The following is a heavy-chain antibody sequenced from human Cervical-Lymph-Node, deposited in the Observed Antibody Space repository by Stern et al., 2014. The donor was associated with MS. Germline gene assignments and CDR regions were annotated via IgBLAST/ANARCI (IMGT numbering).Heavy chain of an antibody. CDR3: ALGGFGHYFEY. CDR1: GGTFSSSD. CDR2: IIPIIGTA. Sequence: QLVQSGAEVQKPGSSVKVSCRASGGTFSSSDISWVRQAPGQGLEWMGGIIPIIGTANDAQKYQGRVTITADESTSTAYMELSSLRSEDTAIYYCALGGFGHYFEYWGQGTLVTVSS. J-gene: IGHJ4*02. D-gene: IGHD3-10*01. V-gene: IGHV1-69*01.